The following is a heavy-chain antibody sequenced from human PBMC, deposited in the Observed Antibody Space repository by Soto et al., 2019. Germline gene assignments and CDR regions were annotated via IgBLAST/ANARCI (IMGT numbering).Heavy chain of an antibody. V-gene: IGHV1-69*13. CDR2: IIPIFGTA. CDR1: VGTFSSYA. J-gene: IGHJ6*02. Sequence: SVKVSCKXSVGTFSSYAISWVRQAPGQGLEWMGGIIPIFGTANYAQKFQGRVTITADESTSTAYMELSSLRSEDTAVYYCARDGYGGNSSYYYYGMDVWGQGTTVTVSS. CDR3: ARDGYGGNSSYYYYGMDV. D-gene: IGHD4-17*01.